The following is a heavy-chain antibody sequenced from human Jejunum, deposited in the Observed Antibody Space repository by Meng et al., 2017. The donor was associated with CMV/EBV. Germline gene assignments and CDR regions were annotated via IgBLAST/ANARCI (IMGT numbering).Heavy chain of an antibody. J-gene: IGHJ4*02. V-gene: IGHV1-8*01. CDR2: MNPIRGNT. Sequence: SGYTFTSYDINWVRQATGQGLEWMGWMNPIRGNTQSAQKYQGRVSMTRDTSTSTAYLELSGLTPEDTAVYYCSRGLRIVGTALAFWGQGTLVTVSS. CDR3: SRGLRIVGTALAF. CDR1: GYTFTSYD. D-gene: IGHD1-7*01.